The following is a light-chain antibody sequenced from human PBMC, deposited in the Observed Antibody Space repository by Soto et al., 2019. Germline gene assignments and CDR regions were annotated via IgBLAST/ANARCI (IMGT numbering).Light chain of an antibody. J-gene: IGKJ5*01. CDR3: QQYFDNSIT. Sequence: EIVLTQSPATLSLSPGERATLSCRASQSLSSNFLAWYQQKPGQPPKLLIYWASIRGSGVPDRFSGSGSGTDFTLTISSLQAEDVAVYYCQQYFDNSITFGQGTRLEIK. V-gene: IGKV3D-7*01. CDR2: WAS. CDR1: QSLSSNF.